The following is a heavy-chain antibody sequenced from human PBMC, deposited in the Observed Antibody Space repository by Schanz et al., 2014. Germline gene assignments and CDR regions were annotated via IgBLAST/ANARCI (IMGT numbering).Heavy chain of an antibody. Sequence: QVQLVQSGPEVKKPGSSVKVSCQAFGDTFSKYNIMWVRQVPGQGLEWLGRIMPLRGIGNNAWKFQDRLTITADKSMNITYTELSSLGTEDTAVYYCTRLRRADPNGVDVWGQGTTVTVS. J-gene: IGHJ6*02. CDR1: GDTFSKYN. D-gene: IGHD6-19*01. CDR3: TRLRRADPNGVDV. CDR2: IMPLRGIG. V-gene: IGHV1-69*02.